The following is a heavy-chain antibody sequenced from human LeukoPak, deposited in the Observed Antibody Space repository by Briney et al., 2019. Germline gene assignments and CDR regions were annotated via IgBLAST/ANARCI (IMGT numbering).Heavy chain of an antibody. CDR3: AREVLGVRGVIYY. CDR1: GYTFTSYD. D-gene: IGHD3-10*01. Sequence: GASVKVSCKASGYTFTSYDINWVRQATGQGLKWMGWMNPNSGNTGYAQKFQGRVTMTRNTSISTAYMELSSLRSEDTAVYYCAREVLGVRGVIYYWGQGTLVTVSS. CDR2: MNPNSGNT. J-gene: IGHJ4*02. V-gene: IGHV1-8*01.